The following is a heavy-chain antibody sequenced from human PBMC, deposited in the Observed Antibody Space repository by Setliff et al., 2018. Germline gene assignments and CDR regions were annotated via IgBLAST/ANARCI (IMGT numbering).Heavy chain of an antibody. CDR2: ISDSGGST. J-gene: IGHJ6*03. Sequence: SLRLSCAGSGFTFSSYAMSWVRQAPGKGLEWVSTISDSGGSTYYADSVKGRFTISRDSSKNTLYLQMNSLRAEDTAVYYCAKLRYYYDSSGYYYRFDYFYYYMDVWGKGTTVTVSS. CDR1: GFTFSSYA. D-gene: IGHD3-22*01. CDR3: AKLRYYYDSSGYYYRFDYFYYYMDV. V-gene: IGHV3-23*01.